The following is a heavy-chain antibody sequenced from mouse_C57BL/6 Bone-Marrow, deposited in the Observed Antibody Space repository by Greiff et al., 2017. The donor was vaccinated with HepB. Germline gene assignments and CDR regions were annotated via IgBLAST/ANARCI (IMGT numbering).Heavy chain of an antibody. V-gene: IGHV2-2*01. CDR1: GFSLTSYG. J-gene: IGHJ4*01. D-gene: IGHD2-12*01. CDR2: IWSGGST. Sequence: VKLMESGPGLVQPSQSLSITCTVSGFSLTSYGVHWVRQSPGKGLEWLGVIWSGGSTDYNAAFISRLSISKDNSKSQVFFKMNSLQADDTAIYYCAAAYYRGDYAMDYWGQGTSVTVSS. CDR3: AAAYYRGDYAMDY.